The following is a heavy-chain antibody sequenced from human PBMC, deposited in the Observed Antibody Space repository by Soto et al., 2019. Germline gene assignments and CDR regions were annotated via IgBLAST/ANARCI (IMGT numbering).Heavy chain of an antibody. D-gene: IGHD1-1*01. V-gene: IGHV3-30-3*01. CDR1: GFTFSYHA. J-gene: IGHJ6*02. CDR3: ARGTTTSAFSAMDV. CDR2: ISYDGDNK. Sequence: QVQLVESGGGVVQHGRSPRLSCAASGFTFSYHALNWVRQAPGKGLEWVAVISYDGDNKYIAESVKGRFTISRDNSKNTVSLQMNSLRAEDTAMYFCARGTTTSAFSAMDVWGQGTTVTVSS.